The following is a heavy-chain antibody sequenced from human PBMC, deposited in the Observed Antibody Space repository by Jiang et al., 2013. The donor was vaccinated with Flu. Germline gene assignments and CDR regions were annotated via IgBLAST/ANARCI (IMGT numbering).Heavy chain of an antibody. Sequence: LVKPSETLSLTCTVSGGSVSSGSYYWSWIRQPPGKGLEWIGYIYYSGSTNXNPSLKSRVTISVDTSKNQFSLKLSSVTAADTAVYYCASLTTYYYDSSGYSYFDYWGQGTLVTVSS. J-gene: IGHJ4*02. CDR1: GGSVSSGSYY. D-gene: IGHD3-22*01. CDR3: ASLTTYYYDSSGYSYFDY. V-gene: IGHV4-61*01. CDR2: IYYSGST.